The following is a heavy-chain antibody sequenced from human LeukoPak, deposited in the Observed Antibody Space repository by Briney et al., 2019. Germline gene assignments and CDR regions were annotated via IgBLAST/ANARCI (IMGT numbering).Heavy chain of an antibody. J-gene: IGHJ4*02. CDR2: ISSSGGST. CDR1: GFTFYSYA. D-gene: IGHD2-2*01. Sequence: GGSLRLSCAASGFTFYSYAMTWVRQAPGKGLEWVLAISSSGGSTYYADSVKGRFTISRDNSKNTLYLQMNSLRAEDTAVYYCAKALRNLGYCSTTSCPFDYWGQGALVTVSS. V-gene: IGHV3-23*01. CDR3: AKALRNLGYCSTTSCPFDY.